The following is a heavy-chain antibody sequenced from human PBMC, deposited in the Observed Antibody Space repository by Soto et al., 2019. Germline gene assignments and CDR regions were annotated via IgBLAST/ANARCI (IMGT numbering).Heavy chain of an antibody. J-gene: IGHJ4*02. CDR1: GGSISSYY. D-gene: IGHD1-26*01. CDR2: IYDSGST. V-gene: IGHV4-59*08. Sequence: PSETLSLTCTVSGGSISSYYWSWIRQPPGKGLEWIGYIYDSGSTNYNPSLKSRVTISVDTPNNQFSLKLRSVTAADTAIYYCAGDIRSGSYRFDYWGQGTLVTVSS. CDR3: AGDIRSGSYRFDY.